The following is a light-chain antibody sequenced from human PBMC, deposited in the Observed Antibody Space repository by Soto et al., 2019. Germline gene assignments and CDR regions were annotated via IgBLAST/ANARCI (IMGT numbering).Light chain of an antibody. CDR1: ISNIGTNY. CDR3: AAWDDTVRSDV. V-gene: IGLV1-47*01. CDR2: RDN. J-gene: IGLJ1*01. Sequence: QSVLTQPPSVSGTPGQRVTISCSGGISNIGTNYVHWFQQLPGTAPKVLSNRDNQRPSGVPDRFSGSKSGTSASLAIGGLRSEDEAEYYCAAWDDTVRSDVFGTGTKLTVL.